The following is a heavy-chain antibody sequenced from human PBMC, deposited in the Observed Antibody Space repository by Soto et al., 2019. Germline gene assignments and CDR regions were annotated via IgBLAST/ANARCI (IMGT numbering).Heavy chain of an antibody. CDR1: GFTFSSYA. CDR3: ARGSGRSMIVVVITFDAFDI. J-gene: IGHJ3*02. CDR2: ISYDGSNK. V-gene: IGHV3-30-3*01. D-gene: IGHD3-22*01. Sequence: QVQLVESGGGVVQPGRSLRLSCAASGFTFSSYAMHWVSQAPGKGLEWVAVISYDGSNKYYADSVKGRFTISRDNSKNALYLQMNSLRAEDTAVYYCARGSGRSMIVVVITFDAFDIWGQGTMVTVSS.